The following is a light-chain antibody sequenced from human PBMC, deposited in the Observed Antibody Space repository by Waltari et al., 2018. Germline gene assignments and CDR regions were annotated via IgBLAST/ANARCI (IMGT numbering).Light chain of an antibody. Sequence: EIVMTQSPATLSLSPGERATISCRASQSVISSLAWYQQKPGQAPSLLIYGASSRATCIPDRFSGSGSGTDFTLTISSLEPEDVGVYYCLQRSNWPFSFGQGTKVEIK. CDR2: GAS. CDR3: LQRSNWPFS. V-gene: IGKV3D-15*01. J-gene: IGKJ2*03. CDR1: QSVISS.